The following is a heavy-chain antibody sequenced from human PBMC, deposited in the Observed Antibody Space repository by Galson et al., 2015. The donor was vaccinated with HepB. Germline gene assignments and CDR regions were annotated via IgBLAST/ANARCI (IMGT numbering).Heavy chain of an antibody. D-gene: IGHD6-13*01. V-gene: IGHV5-51*01. Sequence: QSGAEVKKPGESLKISCKGSGYSFTSYWIGWVRQMPGKGLEWLGIIYPGDSDTRYSPSFQGQVTISADKSISTAYLQWSSLKASDTAMYYCARHRRGGGSSWHFDYWGQGTLVTVSS. CDR3: ARHRRGGGSSWHFDY. J-gene: IGHJ4*02. CDR2: IYPGDSDT. CDR1: GYSFTSYW.